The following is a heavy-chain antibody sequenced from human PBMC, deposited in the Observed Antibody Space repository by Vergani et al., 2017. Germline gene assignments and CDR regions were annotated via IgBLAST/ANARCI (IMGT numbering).Heavy chain of an antibody. V-gene: IGHV1-69*01. CDR2: IIPFFGTA. Sequence: QVQLVQSGAEVKKPGSSVTVSCNPSVGTFSTYPIRWVRQAPGQGLQGMGGIIPFFGTANYAQKFQGRVTITADESTSTAYMELSSRRSEDTAVYYCARAAPGYFDYWGQGTLVTVSS. CDR1: VGTFSTYP. CDR3: ARAAPGYFDY. J-gene: IGHJ4*02.